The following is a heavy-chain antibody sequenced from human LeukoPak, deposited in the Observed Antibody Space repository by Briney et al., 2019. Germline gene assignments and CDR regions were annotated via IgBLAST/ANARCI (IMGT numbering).Heavy chain of an antibody. CDR2: ISGSGGST. J-gene: IGHJ4*02. V-gene: IGHV3-23*01. CDR1: GFTFSSYA. CDR3: ANSIRAIVVVPAAIC. D-gene: IGHD2-2*01. Sequence: TGGSLRLSCAASGFTFSSYAMSWVRQALGKGLEWVSAISGSGGSTYYADSVKGRFTISRDNSKNTLYLQMNSLRAEDTAVYYCANSIRAIVVVPAAICWGQGTLVTVSS.